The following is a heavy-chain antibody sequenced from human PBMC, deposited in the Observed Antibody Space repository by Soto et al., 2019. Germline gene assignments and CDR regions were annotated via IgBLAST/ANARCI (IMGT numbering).Heavy chain of an antibody. V-gene: IGHV3-30-3*01. D-gene: IGHD3-9*01. Sequence: PGGSLRLSCAASGFTFSSYAMHWVRQAPGKGLEWVAVISYDGSNKYYADSVKGRFTISRDNSKNTLYLQMNSLRAEDTAVYYCAKADVLRYFDWLLSDYYYYGMDVWGQGTTVTVSS. CDR3: AKADVLRYFDWLLSDYYYYGMDV. J-gene: IGHJ6*02. CDR2: ISYDGSNK. CDR1: GFTFSSYA.